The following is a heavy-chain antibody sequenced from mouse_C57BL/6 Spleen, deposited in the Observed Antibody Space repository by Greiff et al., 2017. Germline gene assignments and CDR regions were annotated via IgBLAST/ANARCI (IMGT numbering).Heavy chain of an antibody. Sequence: EVKLVESGGGLVKPGGSLKLSCAASGFTFSDYGMHWVRQAPEKGLEWVAYISSGSSTIYYADTVKGRFTISRDNAKNTLFLQMTSLRSEDTAMYYCARIITRYWYFDVWGTGTTVTVSS. V-gene: IGHV5-17*01. D-gene: IGHD1-1*01. CDR2: ISSGSSTI. CDR3: ARIITRYWYFDV. CDR1: GFTFSDYG. J-gene: IGHJ1*03.